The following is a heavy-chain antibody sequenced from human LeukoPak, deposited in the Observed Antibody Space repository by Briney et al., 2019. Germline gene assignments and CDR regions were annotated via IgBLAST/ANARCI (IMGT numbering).Heavy chain of an antibody. V-gene: IGHV3-74*01. Sequence: PGGSLRLSCAASGFTVSSNYMIWLRQAPGKGLVWVSRINSDGSRTNYADSVKGRFTISRDNAKNTLYLQMSSLRAEDTAVYYCARVLTGSWDWFDPWGQGTLVTVSS. J-gene: IGHJ5*02. D-gene: IGHD2-8*02. CDR2: INSDGSRT. CDR3: ARVLTGSWDWFDP. CDR1: GFTVSSNY.